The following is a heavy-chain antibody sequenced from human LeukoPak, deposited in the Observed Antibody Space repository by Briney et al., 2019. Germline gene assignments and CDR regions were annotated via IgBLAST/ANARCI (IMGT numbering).Heavy chain of an antibody. CDR1: GGSISTSNSY. CDR2: IYYSGNT. Sequence: PSETLSLTCAVSGGSISTSNSYWGWIRRPPGKGLEWVGSIYYSGNTYYNPSLKSRVTISVDTSKNHFSLNLRAVTAADMAVYYCTKGGGSLAWWGHGTLVTVSS. D-gene: IGHD2-15*01. CDR3: TKGGGSLAW. V-gene: IGHV4-39*07. J-gene: IGHJ4*01.